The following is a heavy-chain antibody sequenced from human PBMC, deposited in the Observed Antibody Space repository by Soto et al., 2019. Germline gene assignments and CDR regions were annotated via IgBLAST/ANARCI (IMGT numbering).Heavy chain of an antibody. CDR1: GYTFTSYG. J-gene: IGHJ6*02. CDR2: ISAYNGNT. Sequence: QVQLVQSGAEVKKPGASVKVSCKASGYTFTSYGISWVRQAPGQGLEWMGWISAYNGNTNYAQKLQGRGTMTTDTSTSTAYMELRSLRSDDTAVYYCAREPGRITIFGVVADYYYGMDVWGQWTTVTVSS. V-gene: IGHV1-18*04. CDR3: AREPGRITIFGVVADYYYGMDV. D-gene: IGHD3-3*01.